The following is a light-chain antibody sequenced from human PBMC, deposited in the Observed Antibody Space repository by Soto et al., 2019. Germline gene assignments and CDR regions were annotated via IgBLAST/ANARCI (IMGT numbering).Light chain of an antibody. CDR3: QQRSNWT. Sequence: EIVMTQSAATLSVSPGERATLSCRASQSVSSHLARYQQKPGQAPRLLIYDASHRATGIPARFSGSGSGTAFTLTISSIEPEDLAVYYCQQRSNWTFGQGTKVDI. J-gene: IGKJ1*01. CDR1: QSVSSH. V-gene: IGKV3-11*01. CDR2: DAS.